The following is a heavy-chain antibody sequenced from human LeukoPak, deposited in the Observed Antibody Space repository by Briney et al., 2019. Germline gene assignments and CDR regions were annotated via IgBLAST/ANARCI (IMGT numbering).Heavy chain of an antibody. CDR2: FDPEAGEA. CDR1: GYTRTELA. D-gene: IGHD4-17*01. Sequence: GASVKVSCKVSGYTRTELAIHWVRQAPGKGLEWMGGFDPEAGEAIYAQKFQGRVTMTEAISTHTAYMELSSLRSEDTALYYCATDISHDDGEYARGQFDSWGQGALVTVSS. V-gene: IGHV1-24*01. CDR3: ATDISHDDGEYARGQFDS. J-gene: IGHJ5*01.